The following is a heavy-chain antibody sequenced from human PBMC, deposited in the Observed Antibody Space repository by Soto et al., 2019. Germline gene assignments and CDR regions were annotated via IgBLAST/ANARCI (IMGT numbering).Heavy chain of an antibody. CDR2: MNPNSGNT. V-gene: IGHV1-8*01. J-gene: IGHJ4*02. CDR3: ARGRPSLGYFDWLSY. CDR1: GYTFTSYD. D-gene: IGHD3-9*01. Sequence: GASVKVSCKASGYTFTSYDINWVRQATGQGLEWMGWMNPNSGNTGYAQKFQGRVTMTRNTSISTAYMELSSLRSEDTALYYCARGRPSLGYFDWLSYWGQGTLVTVSS.